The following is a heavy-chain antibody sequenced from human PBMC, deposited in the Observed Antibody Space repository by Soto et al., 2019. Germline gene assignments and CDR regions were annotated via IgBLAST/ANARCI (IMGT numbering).Heavy chain of an antibody. CDR2: IKSKTDGGTT. V-gene: IGHV3-15*01. Sequence: GGSLRLSCAASGFTFSNAWMSWVRQAPGKGLEWVGRIKSKTDGGTTDYAAPVKGRFTISRDDSKNTLYLQMNSLKTEDTAVYYCTTVQGKESIWFGESTYYYYYMDVWGKGTTVTVSS. CDR1: GFTFSNAW. CDR3: TTVQGKESIWFGESTYYYYYMDV. J-gene: IGHJ6*03. D-gene: IGHD3-10*01.